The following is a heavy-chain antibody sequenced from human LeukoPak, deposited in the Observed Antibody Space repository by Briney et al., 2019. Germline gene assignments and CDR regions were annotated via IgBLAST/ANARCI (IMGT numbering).Heavy chain of an antibody. J-gene: IGHJ3*02. V-gene: IGHV4-4*07. CDR3: ARDRGYYDSSGYYTDAFDI. D-gene: IGHD3-22*01. CDR2: TYTSGST. Sequence: SETLSLTCTVSGGSIISYYWSWIRQPAGKGLEWIGRTYTSGSTNYNPSLKSRVTMLVDTSKNQFSLKLSSVTAADTAVYYCARDRGYYDSSGYYTDAFDIWGQGTMVTVSS. CDR1: GGSIISYY.